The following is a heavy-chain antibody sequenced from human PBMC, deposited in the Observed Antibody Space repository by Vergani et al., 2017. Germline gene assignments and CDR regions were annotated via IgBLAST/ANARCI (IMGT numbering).Heavy chain of an antibody. CDR3: ARSYSSSWFLDY. V-gene: IGHV4-61*02. CDR1: GGSISSGSYY. J-gene: IGHJ4*02. CDR2: IYTSGST. Sequence: QVQLQESGPGLVKPSQTLSLTCTVSGGSISSGSYYWSWIRQPAGKGLEWIGRIYTSGSTNYNPSLKSRVTISVDTSKNQFSLKLSSVTAADTAVYYCARSYSSSWFLDYWGQGTLVTVSS. D-gene: IGHD6-13*01.